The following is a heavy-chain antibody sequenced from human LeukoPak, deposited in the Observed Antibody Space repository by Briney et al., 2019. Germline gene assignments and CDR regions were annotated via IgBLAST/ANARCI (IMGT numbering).Heavy chain of an antibody. J-gene: IGHJ4*02. CDR2: IYHSGST. CDR1: GGSISSYS. CDR3: ARGDGGYSYHFDY. D-gene: IGHD5-18*01. Sequence: SETLSLTCTVSGGSISSYSWSWIRQPPGKGLEWIGYIYHSGSTYYNPSLKSRVTISVDRSKNQFSLKLSSVTAADTAVYYCARGDGGYSYHFDYWGQGTLVTVSS. V-gene: IGHV4-30-2*01.